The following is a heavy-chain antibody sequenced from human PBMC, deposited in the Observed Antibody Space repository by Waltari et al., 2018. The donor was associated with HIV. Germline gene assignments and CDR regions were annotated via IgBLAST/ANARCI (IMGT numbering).Heavy chain of an antibody. Sequence: QVDLQQSGPGLVEASHSIFLSCVISGDSVSSDTATWNWVRQFPAGGLEWLGKTYHKSEWHHYSSISLKGRIAINSDTSKNPFSLHLSSVTPGDTATYYCVRDSYGFDIWGEGTLVTVPP. CDR2: TYHKSEWHH. D-gene: IGHD3-16*01. CDR1: GDSVSSDTAT. V-gene: IGHV6-1*01. J-gene: IGHJ4*02. CDR3: VRDSYGFDI.